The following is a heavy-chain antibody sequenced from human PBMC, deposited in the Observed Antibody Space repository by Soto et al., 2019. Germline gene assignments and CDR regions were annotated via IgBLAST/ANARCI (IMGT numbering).Heavy chain of an antibody. D-gene: IGHD2-15*01. V-gene: IGHV4-59*01. Sequence: SETLSLTCTVSGCSISSCYWSWIRQHPGEGREWIGYIYYSGSTNYNPSLKSRVAISVDTTKNQFSLKLSSVTAADTAVYYCARLVVVAATPHWFDPWGQGTLVTVSS. CDR3: ARLVVVAATPHWFDP. CDR2: IYYSGST. J-gene: IGHJ5*02. CDR1: GCSISSCY.